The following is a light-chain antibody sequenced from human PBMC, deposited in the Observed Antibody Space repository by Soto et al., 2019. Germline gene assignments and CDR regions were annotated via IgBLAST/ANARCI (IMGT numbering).Light chain of an antibody. Sequence: EVLMTQSPSSLSVSPVEVVTLSCRSSQSVADNLAWFQQKPGQGPRLLIYGASTRATGIPARFSGSGSETDFTLTVSSLRSEDSAVYYCQQYNYWPITFGQGTRLEIK. V-gene: IGKV3-15*01. CDR3: QQYNYWPIT. J-gene: IGKJ5*01. CDR1: QSVADN. CDR2: GAS.